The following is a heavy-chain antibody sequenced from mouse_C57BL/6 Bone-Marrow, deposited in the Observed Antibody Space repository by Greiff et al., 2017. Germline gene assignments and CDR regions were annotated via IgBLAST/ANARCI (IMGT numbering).Heavy chain of an antibody. Sequence: DVMLVESGEGLVKPGGSLKLSCAASGFTFSSYAMSWVRQTPEKRLEWVAYISSGGDYIYYADTVKGRFTISSDNARNTLYLQMSSLKSEDTAMYYCTRSGLWPHYYAMDYWGQGTSVTVSS. J-gene: IGHJ4*01. V-gene: IGHV5-9-1*02. D-gene: IGHD1-1*02. CDR2: ISSGGDYI. CDR1: GFTFSSYA. CDR3: TRSGLWPHYYAMDY.